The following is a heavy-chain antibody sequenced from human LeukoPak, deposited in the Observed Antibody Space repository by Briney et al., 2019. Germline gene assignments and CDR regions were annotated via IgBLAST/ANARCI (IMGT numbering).Heavy chain of an antibody. CDR2: VYYTGIT. J-gene: IGHJ4*02. CDR1: GGSIAGSSYY. V-gene: IGHV4-39*01. Sequence: SETLSLTCSVSGGSIAGSSYYWGWIRQPPGKGLEWIGSVYYTGITDYNPSLKSRVTISVDTSKNKFSLNLTSVTAADTAVYYCARRSIAAAVDYWGQGTLVTASS. CDR3: ARRSIAAAVDY. D-gene: IGHD6-13*01.